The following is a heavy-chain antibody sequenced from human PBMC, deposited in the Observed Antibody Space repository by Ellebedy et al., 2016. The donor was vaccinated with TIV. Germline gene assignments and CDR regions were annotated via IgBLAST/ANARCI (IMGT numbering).Heavy chain of an antibody. Sequence: SVKVSXXASGYTFTSYDINWVRQAPGQGLEWMGGIIPISGTTTYAQNFQGRVTITADKFTSTAYMELSSLRSEDTAVYYCASYGDPDYYFDYWGQGTLVTVSS. J-gene: IGHJ4*02. D-gene: IGHD4-17*01. V-gene: IGHV1-69*06. CDR2: IIPISGTT. CDR1: GYTFTSYD. CDR3: ASYGDPDYYFDY.